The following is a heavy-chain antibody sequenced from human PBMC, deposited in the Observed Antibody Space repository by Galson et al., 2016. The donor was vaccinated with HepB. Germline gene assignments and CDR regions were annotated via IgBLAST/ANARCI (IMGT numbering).Heavy chain of an antibody. D-gene: IGHD3-10*01. Sequence: CAISGDSVSNNAAAWIWIRQSPSRGLEWLGRTFYRSTWENHYAGSVKNRITISPDTSRNQFSLHLNSVTPEDTAVYYCARAVMLGRGMDVWGQGTTVTVSS. CDR1: GDSVSNNAAA. V-gene: IGHV6-1*01. CDR3: ARAVMLGRGMDV. J-gene: IGHJ6*02. CDR2: TFYRSTWEN.